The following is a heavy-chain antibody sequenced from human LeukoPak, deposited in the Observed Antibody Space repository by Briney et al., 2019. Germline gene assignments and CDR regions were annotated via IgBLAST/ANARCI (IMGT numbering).Heavy chain of an antibody. Sequence: SETLSFTCTVSGVSISSCYCSWIRQPPGKGLEWIGYISTSGSTDYSPSLKSRVTISVDRSKNQCSLNLSSVTAADTAVYYCARHDEGSGWYRSYIDLWGRGTLVIVSS. CDR2: ISTSGST. V-gene: IGHV4-4*09. CDR1: GVSISSCY. CDR3: ARHDEGSGWYRSYIDL. D-gene: IGHD6-19*01. J-gene: IGHJ2*01.